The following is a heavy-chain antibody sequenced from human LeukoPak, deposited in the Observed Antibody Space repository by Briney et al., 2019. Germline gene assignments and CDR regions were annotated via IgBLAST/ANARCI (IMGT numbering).Heavy chain of an antibody. D-gene: IGHD2-2*01. V-gene: IGHV4-31*03. CDR1: GGSISSGSYY. J-gene: IGHJ4*02. CDR3: ARIDPAVTDY. Sequence: SQTLSLTCTVSGGSISSGSYYWSWIRQHPGKGLEWIGYIYYSGSTYYSPSLKSRLTISVDTSKNQFSLKLTSVTAADTAIYYCARIDPAVTDYWGQGTLVSVSS. CDR2: IYYSGST.